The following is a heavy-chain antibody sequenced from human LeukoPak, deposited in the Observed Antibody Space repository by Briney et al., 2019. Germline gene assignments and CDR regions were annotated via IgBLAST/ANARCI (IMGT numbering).Heavy chain of an antibody. J-gene: IGHJ4*02. V-gene: IGHV4-34*01. D-gene: IGHD4-17*01. Sequence: SETLSLTCAVSGVSFNDYYWSWVRQTPGKGLEWIGEINHSGYTNDSPSLKSRVTLSIDTSRKQFSLNLRSVTVADSGIYYCTRMTTGHDYWGQGTLVAVSS. CDR1: GVSFNDYY. CDR2: INHSGYT. CDR3: TRMTTGHDY.